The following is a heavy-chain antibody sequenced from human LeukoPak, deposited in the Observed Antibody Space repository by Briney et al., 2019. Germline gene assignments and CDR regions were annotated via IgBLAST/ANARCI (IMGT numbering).Heavy chain of an antibody. CDR2: ISASGGGT. Sequence: GGSLRLSCAASGFTFSSDGMSWVRQAPGKGLEWVSSISASGGGTVYADYVKGRVTISRDNSKNTLYLQMNSLRAEDTAVYYCAKHGSGRYFDYWGRGTLVTVSS. CDR3: AKHGSGRYFDY. D-gene: IGHD6-19*01. J-gene: IGHJ4*02. V-gene: IGHV3-23*01. CDR1: GFTFSSDG.